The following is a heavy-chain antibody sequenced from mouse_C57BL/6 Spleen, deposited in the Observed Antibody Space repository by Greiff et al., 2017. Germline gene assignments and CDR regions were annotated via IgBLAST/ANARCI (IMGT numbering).Heavy chain of an antibody. CDR2: INPNNGGT. Sequence: VQLQQSGPELVKPGASVKISCKASGYTFTDYYMNWVKQSHGKSLEWIGDINPNNGGTSYNQKFKGKATLTVDKSSSTAYMELRSLTSEDSAVYYCAGSHWYFDVWGTGTTVTVSS. J-gene: IGHJ1*03. CDR3: AGSHWYFDV. CDR1: GYTFTDYY. V-gene: IGHV1-26*01.